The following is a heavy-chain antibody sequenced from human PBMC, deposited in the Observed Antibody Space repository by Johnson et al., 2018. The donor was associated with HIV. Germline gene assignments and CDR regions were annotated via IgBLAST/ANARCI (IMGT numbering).Heavy chain of an antibody. V-gene: IGHV3-30*02. D-gene: IGHD6-13*01. J-gene: IGHJ3*02. CDR1: EFTFSNYA. CDR2: IRFDGSNK. Sequence: QVQVVESGGGVVQPGRSLRIYCAVSEFTFSNYAMHWVRLTPGKGLEWVAFIRFDGSNKFYADSVKGRFTLSRDNSKNTLYLQMNSLKADDTAIYYCAKDEEGYSSAWSAGTAFDIWGQGTMVSVSS. CDR3: AKDEEGYSSAWSAGTAFDI.